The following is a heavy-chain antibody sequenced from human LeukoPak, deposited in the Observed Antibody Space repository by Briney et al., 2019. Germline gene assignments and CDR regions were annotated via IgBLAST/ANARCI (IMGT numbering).Heavy chain of an antibody. J-gene: IGHJ6*03. CDR1: GFTFSSSE. V-gene: IGHV3-48*03. CDR3: AREDIVVVVAASYMDV. Sequence: GGSLRLSCAASGFTFSSSELNWVRQAPGKGLEWISYISSSGSTTHYADSVSGRFTISRDNAKNSLYLQMNSLRAEDTAVYYCAREDIVVVVAASYMDVWGKGTTVTVSS. CDR2: ISSSGSTT. D-gene: IGHD2-15*01.